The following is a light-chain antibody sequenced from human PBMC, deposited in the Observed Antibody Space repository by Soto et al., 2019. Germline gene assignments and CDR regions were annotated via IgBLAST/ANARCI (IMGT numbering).Light chain of an antibody. CDR2: SNN. Sequence: VLTQPPSASGTPGQRVTISCSGSSSNVGSNTVNWYQQLPGTAPKLLIYSNNQRPSGVPDRLSGSKSGTSASLAISGLQSEDEADYYCAAWDDSLNGYVFGTGTKVTVL. J-gene: IGLJ1*01. V-gene: IGLV1-44*01. CDR3: AAWDDSLNGYV. CDR1: SSNVGSNT.